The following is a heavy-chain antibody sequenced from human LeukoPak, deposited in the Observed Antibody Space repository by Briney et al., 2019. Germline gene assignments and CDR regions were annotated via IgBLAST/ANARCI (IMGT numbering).Heavy chain of an antibody. CDR1: GYTFTGYY. CDR2: INPNSGGT. D-gene: IGHD1-7*01. J-gene: IGHJ4*02. Sequence: ASVKVSCKASGYTFTGYYMHWVRQAPGQGLEWMGWINPNSGGTNYAQKFQGRVTMTRDTSISTAYMELSRLRSDDTAVYYCARDPRRITGTTTPFDYWGQGTLVTVFS. CDR3: ARDPRRITGTTTPFDY. V-gene: IGHV1-2*02.